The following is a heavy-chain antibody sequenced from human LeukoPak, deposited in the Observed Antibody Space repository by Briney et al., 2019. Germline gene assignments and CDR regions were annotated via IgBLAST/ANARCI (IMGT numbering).Heavy chain of an antibody. J-gene: IGHJ3*02. CDR2: TRNKANRYTT. Sequence: GGSLRLSCAASGFTLSDHYMDWVRQAPGKGLEWVGRTRNKANRYTTEYAASVKGRFTISRDDSKNSLYLQINSLKTEGTAVYYCTRGGRYLPLDIWGQGTMVTVSS. V-gene: IGHV3-72*01. CDR1: GFTLSDHY. D-gene: IGHD3-10*01. CDR3: TRGGRYLPLDI.